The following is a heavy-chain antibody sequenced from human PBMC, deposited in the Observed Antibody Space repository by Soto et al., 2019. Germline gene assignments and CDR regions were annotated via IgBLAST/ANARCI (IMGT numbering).Heavy chain of an antibody. CDR3: ASVSYFNAFDY. Sequence: QVQLQESGPGLVKPSQTLSLTCTVSGGSISSGDYYWSWIRQPPGKGLEWIGYIYYSGSTYYNPSLKXRFTXSXHTSKNQFSLKLSSVTAADTAVYYCASVSYFNAFDYWGQGTLVTVSS. CDR2: IYYSGST. V-gene: IGHV4-30-4*01. D-gene: IGHD3-9*01. J-gene: IGHJ4*02. CDR1: GGSISSGDYY.